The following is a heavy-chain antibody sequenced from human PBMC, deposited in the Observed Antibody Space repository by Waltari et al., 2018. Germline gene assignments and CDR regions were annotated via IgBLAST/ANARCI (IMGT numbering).Heavy chain of an antibody. D-gene: IGHD4-4*01. V-gene: IGHV1-2*02. J-gene: IGHJ4*02. CDR3: ARAGTVTTPGSFDY. Sequence: QVQLVQSGAEVKKPGASVKVSCKASGYTFTGYYMHWVRQAPGQGLEWMGWINPNSGGTNYAQKFQGRVTITADESTSTAYMELSSLRSEDTAVYYCARAGTVTTPGSFDYWGQGTLVTVSS. CDR2: INPNSGGT. CDR1: GYTFTGYY.